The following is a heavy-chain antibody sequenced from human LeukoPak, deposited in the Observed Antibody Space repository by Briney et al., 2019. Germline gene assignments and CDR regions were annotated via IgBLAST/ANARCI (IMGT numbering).Heavy chain of an antibody. CDR3: ARDLHVAVADY. CDR1: GYTFTSYG. CDR2: ISAYNGNT. J-gene: IGHJ4*02. Sequence: ASVKVSCKASGYTFTSYGISWVRQAPGEGLEWMGWISAYNGNTNYAQKLQGRVTMSTDTSTSTAYMELRSLRSDDTAVYYCARDLHVAVADYWGQGTLVTVSS. V-gene: IGHV1-18*01. D-gene: IGHD6-19*01.